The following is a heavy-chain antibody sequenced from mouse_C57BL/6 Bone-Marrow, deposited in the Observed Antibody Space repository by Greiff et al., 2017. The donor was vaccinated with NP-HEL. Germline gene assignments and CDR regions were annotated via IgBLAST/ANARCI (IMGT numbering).Heavy chain of an antibody. Sequence: VKLMESGPGILQSSQTLSLTCSFSGFSLSTSGMGVSWIRQPSGKGLEWLAHIYWDDDKRYNPSLKSRLTISKDTSRNQVFLKITSVDTADTATYYCARRAEEGEGYYYAMDYWGQGTSVTVSS. J-gene: IGHJ4*01. CDR2: IYWDDDK. V-gene: IGHV8-12*01. CDR1: GFSLSTSGMG. CDR3: ARRAEEGEGYYYAMDY.